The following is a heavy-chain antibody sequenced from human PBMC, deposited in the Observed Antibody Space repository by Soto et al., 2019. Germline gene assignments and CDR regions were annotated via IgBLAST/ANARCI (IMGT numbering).Heavy chain of an antibody. CDR3: AGHTVGYCSSTSCYLKGYYYGMDV. V-gene: IGHV5-10-1*01. D-gene: IGHD2-2*01. Sequence: GESLKISCKGSGYSFTSYWISWVRQMPGKGLEWMGRIDPSDSYTNYSPSFQGHVTISADKSISTAYLQWSSLKASDTAMYYCAGHTVGYCSSTSCYLKGYYYGMDVWGQGTTVTVSS. J-gene: IGHJ6*02. CDR1: GYSFTSYW. CDR2: IDPSDSYT.